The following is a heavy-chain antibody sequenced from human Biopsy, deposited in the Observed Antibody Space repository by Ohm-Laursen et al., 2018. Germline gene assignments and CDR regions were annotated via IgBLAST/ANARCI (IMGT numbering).Heavy chain of an antibody. J-gene: IGHJ6*02. V-gene: IGHV3-21*01. D-gene: IGHD6-6*01. CDR3: SRDSSRRAREGGMDV. CDR2: ISETSSHI. Sequence: SLRLSCAASGFSVSSYDMNWVRQAPGKGLEWISYISETSSHIYDADSERGRFTVARDIAKNSLYLQLNSLRVEDTAVYYCSRDSSRRAREGGMDVWGQGTTVTVSS. CDR1: GFSVSSYD.